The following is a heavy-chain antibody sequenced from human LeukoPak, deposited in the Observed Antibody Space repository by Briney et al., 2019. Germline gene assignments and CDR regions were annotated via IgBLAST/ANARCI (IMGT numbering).Heavy chain of an antibody. D-gene: IGHD6-13*01. J-gene: IGHJ6*03. V-gene: IGHV1-2*02. Sequence: GASVKVSCKASGYTFTGYYMHWVRQAPGQGLEWMGWINPNSGGTNYAQKFQGRVTMTRDTSISTAYMELSRLRSDDTAVYYCAISSSWYNYYMDVWGKGTTVTVSS. CDR3: AISSSWYNYYMDV. CDR2: INPNSGGT. CDR1: GYTFTGYY.